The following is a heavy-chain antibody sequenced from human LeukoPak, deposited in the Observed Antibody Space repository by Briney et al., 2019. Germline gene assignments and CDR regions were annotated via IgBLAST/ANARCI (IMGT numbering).Heavy chain of an antibody. Sequence: ASVKVSCKASGYTFTGYYMHWVRQAPGQGLEWMGWINPNSGGTNYAQKFQGRVTMTRDTSISTAYMELSRLRSDDTAVYYCARDLGYSSGWYGSFAFDYWGQGTLVTVSS. D-gene: IGHD6-19*01. CDR3: ARDLGYSSGWYGSFAFDY. CDR2: INPNSGGT. J-gene: IGHJ4*02. V-gene: IGHV1-2*02. CDR1: GYTFTGYY.